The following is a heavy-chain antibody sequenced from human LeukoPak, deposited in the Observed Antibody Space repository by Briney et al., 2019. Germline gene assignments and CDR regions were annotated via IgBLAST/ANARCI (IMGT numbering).Heavy chain of an antibody. CDR2: IYYSGST. J-gene: IGHJ4*02. V-gene: IGHV4-39*07. Sequence: SETLSLTCTVSGGSISSSSYYWGWIRQPPGKGLEWIGSIYYSGSTYYNPSLKSRVTISVDTSKNQFSLKLSSVTAADTAVYYCARVVATVRDTYYFDYWGQGTLVTVSS. CDR1: GGSISSSSYY. CDR3: ARVVATVRDTYYFDY. D-gene: IGHD5-12*01.